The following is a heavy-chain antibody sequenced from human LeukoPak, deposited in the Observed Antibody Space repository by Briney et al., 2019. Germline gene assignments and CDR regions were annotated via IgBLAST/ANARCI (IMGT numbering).Heavy chain of an antibody. V-gene: IGHV4-59*01. Sequence: SETLSLTCTVSGGSISSNYWSWIRQPPGKGLEWIGYIDYSGSTNYIPSLKSRVTISVDTSKNQFSLKLSSVTAADTAVYYCAREGSLRFHFDYWGQGTMVTVSS. J-gene: IGHJ4*02. CDR1: GGSISSNY. CDR3: AREGSLRFHFDY. D-gene: IGHD3-10*01. CDR2: IDYSGST.